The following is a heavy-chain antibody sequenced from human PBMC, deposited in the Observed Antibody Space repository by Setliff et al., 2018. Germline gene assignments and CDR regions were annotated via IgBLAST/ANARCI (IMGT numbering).Heavy chain of an antibody. V-gene: IGHV4-39*01. CDR3: VGHVWSDDYIVPWWFDS. Sequence: SETMSLTCTVSGGSMSDSRYLWGWIRQPPGKGLEWIGSIYYSGITYYTPSLKSLVTVCVDTSRIQLSLNLRSVTASDTAVYYCVGHVWSDDYIVPWWFDSCGQGTLVTVSS. CDR2: IYYSGIT. CDR1: GGSMSDSRYL. J-gene: IGHJ5*01. D-gene: IGHD3-3*01.